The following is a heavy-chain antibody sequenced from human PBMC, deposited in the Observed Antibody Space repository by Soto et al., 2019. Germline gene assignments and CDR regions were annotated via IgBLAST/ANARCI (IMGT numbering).Heavy chain of an antibody. CDR3: ARDSRQVAAAGIPDYFDY. CDR2: ISAYNGNT. V-gene: IGHV1-18*01. Sequence: QVQLVQSGAEVKKPGASVKVSCKASGYTFTSYGISWVRQAPGQGLEWMGWISAYNGNTNYAQKLQGRVTMTTDTSTGTAYMELRSLRSDDTAVYYCARDSRQVAAAGIPDYFDYWVQGTLVTVSS. CDR1: GYTFTSYG. J-gene: IGHJ4*02. D-gene: IGHD6-25*01.